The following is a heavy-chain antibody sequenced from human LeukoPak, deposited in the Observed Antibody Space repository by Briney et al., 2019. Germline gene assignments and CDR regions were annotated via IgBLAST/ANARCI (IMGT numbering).Heavy chain of an antibody. CDR1: GGTFSSYA. D-gene: IGHD7-27*01. CDR2: IIPIFGTA. Sequence: ASVKVSCKASGGTFSSYAISWVRQAPGQGLEWMGGIIPIFGTANYAQKFQGRVTITTDESTSTAYMELSSLRSEDTAVYYWATRPLGLPPYYYYYYMDVWGKGTTVTVSS. CDR3: ATRPLGLPPYYYYYYMDV. V-gene: IGHV1-69*05. J-gene: IGHJ6*03.